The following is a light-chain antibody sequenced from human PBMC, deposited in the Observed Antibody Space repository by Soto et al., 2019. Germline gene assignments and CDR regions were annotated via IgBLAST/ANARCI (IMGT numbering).Light chain of an antibody. CDR2: AAT. J-gene: IGKJ1*01. CDR1: QKITTY. Sequence: DIRMTQSPSSLSASVGDRVTITCRASQKITTYLNWYQQRPGKAPSLLIYAATYLRNGVPSRLSGSGYGTDLTITINGMQTDDFETYFCHQIHTNPWTFGQGTKVDIK. V-gene: IGKV1-39*01. CDR3: HQIHTNPWT.